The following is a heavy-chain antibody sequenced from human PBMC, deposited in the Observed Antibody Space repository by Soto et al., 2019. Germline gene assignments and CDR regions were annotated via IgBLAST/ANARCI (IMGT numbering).Heavy chain of an antibody. CDR2: IYHSGSA. CDR1: GDSITSGGYY. V-gene: IGHV4-31*03. Sequence: QVHLQESGPGLVKPSQTLSLTCTVSGDSITSGGYYWSWIRQHPGKGLEWIGYIYHSGSAYYNPSLKSRVSISVDTSKNQFSLKLSSVIAADMAVYYCARGGVHFDLWGRGTLVTVSS. CDR3: ARGGVHFDL. D-gene: IGHD2-8*01. J-gene: IGHJ2*01.